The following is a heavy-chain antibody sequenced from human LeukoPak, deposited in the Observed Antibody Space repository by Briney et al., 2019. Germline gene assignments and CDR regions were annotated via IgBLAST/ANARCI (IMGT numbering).Heavy chain of an antibody. Sequence: GASVKVSCKASGYTFTSYGISWVRQAPGQGLEWMGWISIYNGKINYAQKFQGRVTMTTDTSTSTAYMELRSLRSDDTAVYYCARSPLMEVRYPYYFDYWGQGTLVTVSS. CDR3: ARSPLMEVRYPYYFDY. V-gene: IGHV1-18*01. J-gene: IGHJ4*02. CDR1: GYTFTSYG. D-gene: IGHD2-8*01. CDR2: ISIYNGKI.